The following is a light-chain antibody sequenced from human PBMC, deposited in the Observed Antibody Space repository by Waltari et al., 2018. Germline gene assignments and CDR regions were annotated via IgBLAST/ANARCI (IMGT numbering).Light chain of an antibody. Sequence: QSALSQPASVSGSPGESITIPCTGSRRDVRGDGSVSWYQDGPGQAPKVIIYDVNNRPSGVSDRFSGSKSGNTASLTISGLQAEDEANYYCCSQSSYNGVIFGGGTKLTVL. CDR2: DVN. V-gene: IGLV2-14*03. CDR3: CSQSSYNGVI. CDR1: RRDVRGDGS. J-gene: IGLJ2*01.